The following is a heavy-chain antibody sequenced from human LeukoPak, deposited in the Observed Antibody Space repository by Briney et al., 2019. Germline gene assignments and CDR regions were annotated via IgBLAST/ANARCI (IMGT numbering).Heavy chain of an antibody. CDR1: GFTFSSYT. Sequence: PGGSLRLSCAASGFTFSSYTMNWVRQAPGKGLEWVSCISSNSDYIFYADSLKGRVAISRDNAKNSLYLQKNSLRAEDTAIYYCARGDTTVTRHFDYWGQGTLVTVSS. D-gene: IGHD4-17*01. CDR3: ARGDTTVTRHFDY. V-gene: IGHV3-21*04. CDR2: ISSNSDYI. J-gene: IGHJ4*02.